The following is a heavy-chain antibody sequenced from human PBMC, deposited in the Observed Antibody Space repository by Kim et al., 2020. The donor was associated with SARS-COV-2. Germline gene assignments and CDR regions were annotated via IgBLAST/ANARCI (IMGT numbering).Heavy chain of an antibody. V-gene: IGHV4-34*01. CDR2: INHSGST. CDR3: ARGRERYCSSTSCYTRFGY. CDR1: GGSFSGYY. D-gene: IGHD2-2*02. Sequence: SETLSLTCAVYGGSFSGYYWSWIRQPPGKGLEWIGEINHSGSTNYNPSLKSRVTISVDTSKNQFSLKLSSVTAADTAVYYCARGRERYCSSTSCYTRFGYWGQGTLVTVSS. J-gene: IGHJ4*02.